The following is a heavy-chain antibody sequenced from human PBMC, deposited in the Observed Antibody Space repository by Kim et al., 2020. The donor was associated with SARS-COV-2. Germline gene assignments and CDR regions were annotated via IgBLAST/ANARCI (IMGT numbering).Heavy chain of an antibody. J-gene: IGHJ6*02. D-gene: IGHD3-10*01. CDR3: ARQGGIGTMVRGVISAKLYGMDV. V-gene: IGHV4-39*01. Sequence: SETLSLTCTVSGGSISSSSYYWGWIRQPPGKGLEWIGSIYYSGSTYYNPSLKSRVTISVDTSKNQFSLKLSSVTAADTAVYYCARQGGIGTMVRGVISAKLYGMDVWGQGTTVTVSS. CDR1: GGSISSSSYY. CDR2: IYYSGST.